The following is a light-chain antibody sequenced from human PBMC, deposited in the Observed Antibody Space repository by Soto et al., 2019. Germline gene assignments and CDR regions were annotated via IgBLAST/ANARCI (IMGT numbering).Light chain of an antibody. CDR3: QHYGYSPA. V-gene: IGKV3-20*01. Sequence: EIVLTQSPGTLSLSPGERATLSCRASQSVSSIYLAWYQQKPGQAPRLLIYDASSRATGIPDRFSGSGSGTDFTLTISRLEPEDFAVYYCQHYGYSPAFGGGTKVEIK. CDR2: DAS. CDR1: QSVSSIY. J-gene: IGKJ4*01.